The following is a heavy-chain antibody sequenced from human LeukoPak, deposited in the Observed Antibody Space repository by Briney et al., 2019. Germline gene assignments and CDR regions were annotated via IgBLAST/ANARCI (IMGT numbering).Heavy chain of an antibody. CDR2: IWFDGSHE. D-gene: IGHD3-10*01. CDR3: AKEVAFGAGAYDV. Sequence: GGSLRLSCAASGFAFNSYIIHWVRQAPGKGLEWVAIIWFDGSHEDYVDSVRGRFTISRDNSRNTMYLQMNSLRVEDTALYFCAKEVAFGAGAYDVWGQGTRVTVSS. CDR1: GFAFNSYI. J-gene: IGHJ3*01. V-gene: IGHV3-33*06.